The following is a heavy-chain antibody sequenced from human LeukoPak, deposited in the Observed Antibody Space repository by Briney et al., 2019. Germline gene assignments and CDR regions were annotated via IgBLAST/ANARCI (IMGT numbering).Heavy chain of an antibody. J-gene: IGHJ3*02. V-gene: IGHV4-59*01. CDR2: IYYSGST. Sequence: PSETLSLTCTVSGGSISSYYWSWIRQPPGKGLEWIGYIYYSGSTNYNPSLKSRVTISVDTSKNQFSLKLSSVTAADTAVYYCARAPMIVVVTSTPSNAFDIWGQGTMVTVSS. CDR1: GGSISSYY. CDR3: ARAPMIVVVTSTPSNAFDI. D-gene: IGHD3-22*01.